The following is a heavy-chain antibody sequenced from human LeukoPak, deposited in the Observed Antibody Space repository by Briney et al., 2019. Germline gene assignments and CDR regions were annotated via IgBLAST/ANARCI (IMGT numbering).Heavy chain of an antibody. Sequence: GASVKVSCKASGYTFTSYGISWVRQAPGQGLEWMGWISGYNGHTKYAQKFQGRATMTTDTSTSTAYMELSSLRSEDTAVYYCARDGDRGTEDSFDYWGQGTLVTVSS. J-gene: IGHJ4*02. V-gene: IGHV1-18*01. CDR1: GYTFTSYG. D-gene: IGHD7-27*01. CDR3: ARDGDRGTEDSFDY. CDR2: ISGYNGHT.